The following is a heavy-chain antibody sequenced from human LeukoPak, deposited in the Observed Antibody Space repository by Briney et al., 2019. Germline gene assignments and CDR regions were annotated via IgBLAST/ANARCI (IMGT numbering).Heavy chain of an antibody. D-gene: IGHD2-15*01. J-gene: IGHJ3*01. CDR2: IDPNNVET. CDR1: GYMFDVFY. CDR3: VTSGGLPSNTLSV. Sequence: APLKVSSQGSGYMFDVFYMHWVRQGPRQGLEWMGWIDPNNVETVYAQEFQGRVTMTRDTSIATAYMELTSLTFDDSAVYYCVTSGGLPSNTLSVWGQGTQVTVSS. V-gene: IGHV1-2*02.